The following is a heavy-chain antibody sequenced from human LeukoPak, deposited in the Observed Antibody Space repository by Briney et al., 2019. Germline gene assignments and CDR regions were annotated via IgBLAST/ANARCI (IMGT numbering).Heavy chain of an antibody. V-gene: IGHV3-7*03. Sequence: GGSLRLSCEGSAFIFSGHWMNWVRQTPGKGLEWVASIKEDGSERQYVDSVRGRFSISRDNTKGSLFLQLNSLRAEDTAVYYCAKHRNYYYETSGYYGYWGQGTLVTVSS. J-gene: IGHJ4*02. CDR3: AKHRNYYYETSGYYGY. CDR1: AFIFSGHW. CDR2: IKEDGSER. D-gene: IGHD3-22*01.